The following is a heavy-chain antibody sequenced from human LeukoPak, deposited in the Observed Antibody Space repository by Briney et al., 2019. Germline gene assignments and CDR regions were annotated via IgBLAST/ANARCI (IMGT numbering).Heavy chain of an antibody. J-gene: IGHJ4*02. CDR3: ARRRGDYDILTGYLDY. V-gene: IGHV4-38-2*02. Sequence: SETLSLTCTVSGYSINSGYYWGWIRQPPGKGLEWIGSIYHSGSTYYNPSLKSRVTISVDTSKNQFSLKLSSVTAADTAVYYCARRRGDYDILTGYLDYWGQGTLVTVSS. CDR1: GYSINSGYY. D-gene: IGHD3-9*01. CDR2: IYHSGST.